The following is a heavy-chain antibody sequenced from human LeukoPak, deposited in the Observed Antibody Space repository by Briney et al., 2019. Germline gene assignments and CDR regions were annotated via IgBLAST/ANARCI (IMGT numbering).Heavy chain of an antibody. D-gene: IGHD6-19*01. CDR2: INTDGTVT. V-gene: IGHV3-74*01. J-gene: IGHJ4*02. CDR3: ATKQWLAPPPDS. CDR1: GFTFSKYW. Sequence: GGSLRLSCAASGFTFSKYWMLWVRQAPGKGLGSVSRINTDGTVTTYADSVKGRFTVSRDTADNTMFLQKNSVRDEDTAVYYCATKQWLAPPPDSWGQGTPVTVSS.